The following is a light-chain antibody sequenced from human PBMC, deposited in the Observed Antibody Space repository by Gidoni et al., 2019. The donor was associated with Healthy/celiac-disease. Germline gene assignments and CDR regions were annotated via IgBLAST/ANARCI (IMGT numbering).Light chain of an antibody. CDR1: QSVSSSY. CDR2: GAS. CDR3: QQYGSSPTT. V-gene: IGKV3-20*01. Sequence: DIVLTQSPGTLSLSPGERATLSCRASQSVSSSYLAWYQQKPGQAPRLLIYGASSRATGIPDRFSGSGSRTDFTLTISRLEPEDFAVYYCQQYGSSPTTFGQGTKVEIK. J-gene: IGKJ1*01.